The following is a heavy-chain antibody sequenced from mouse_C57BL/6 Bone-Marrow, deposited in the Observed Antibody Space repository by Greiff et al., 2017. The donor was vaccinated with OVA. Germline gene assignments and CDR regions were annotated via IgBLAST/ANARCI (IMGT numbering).Heavy chain of an antibody. CDR2: IHPNSGST. CDR1: GYTFTSYW. V-gene: IGHV1-64*01. D-gene: IGHD3-2*02. Sequence: VQLQQPGAELVKPGASVKLSCKASGYTFTSYWMHWVKQRPGQGLEWIGMIHPNSGSTNYNEKFKSKATLTVDKSSSTAYMQLSSLTSEDSAVYYCAMEGSAQATYAMDYWGQGTSVTVSS. CDR3: AMEGSAQATYAMDY. J-gene: IGHJ4*01.